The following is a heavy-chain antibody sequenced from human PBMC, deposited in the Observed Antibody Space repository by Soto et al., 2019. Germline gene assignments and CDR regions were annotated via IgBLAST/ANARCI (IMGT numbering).Heavy chain of an antibody. Sequence: ASVKVSCKASGGTFSSYAISWVRQAPGQGLEWMGGIIPIFGTANYAQKFQGRVTITADESTSTAYMELRSLRSEDTAVYYCASLSYCGGDCYPAYYYYYGMDVWGQGTTVTVSS. D-gene: IGHD2-21*02. CDR1: GGTFSSYA. CDR2: IIPIFGTA. CDR3: ASLSYCGGDCYPAYYYYYGMDV. V-gene: IGHV1-69*13. J-gene: IGHJ6*02.